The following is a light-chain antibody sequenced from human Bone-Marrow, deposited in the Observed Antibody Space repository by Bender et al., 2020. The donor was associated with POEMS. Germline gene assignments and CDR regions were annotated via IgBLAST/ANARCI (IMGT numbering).Light chain of an antibody. Sequence: QSALTQPPSASGSAGQSVTISCTGTSSDVGGYPHVSWYQHHPGKAPKLIIYEVTKRPSGVPDRFSGSKSGNTASLTVSGLQAEDEADFYCSSYAGSNIWVFGTGTKVTVL. J-gene: IGLJ1*01. V-gene: IGLV2-8*01. CDR2: EVT. CDR1: SSDVGGYPH. CDR3: SSYAGSNIWV.